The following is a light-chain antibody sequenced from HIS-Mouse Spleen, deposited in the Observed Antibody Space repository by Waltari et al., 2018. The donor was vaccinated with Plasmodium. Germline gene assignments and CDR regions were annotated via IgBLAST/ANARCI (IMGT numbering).Light chain of an antibody. CDR1: QSVSSY. CDR2: DAS. CDR3: QQRSNWPT. Sequence: EIVLTQSPATLSLSPGERATLSCRASQSVSSYLACYQQKPGQAPRPLIYDASNRATGIPARFSGSGSGTDFTLTISSLEPEDFAVYYCQQRSNWPTFGPGTKVDIK. J-gene: IGKJ3*01. V-gene: IGKV3-11*01.